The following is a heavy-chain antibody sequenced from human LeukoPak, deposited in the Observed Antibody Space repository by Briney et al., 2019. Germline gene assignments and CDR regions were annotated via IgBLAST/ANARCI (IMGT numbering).Heavy chain of an antibody. J-gene: IGHJ3*02. V-gene: IGHV3-13*01. CDR3: TRSTYCNSTSCYPGAFDI. Sequence: HTGGSLRLSCAASGFSFRNYDVHWVRQPTGKGLEWVSAIGTVGDTFYPDSVKGRFTISRDNAKNSLYLQMNSLRAGDTAVYYCTRSTYCNSTSCYPGAFDIWGQGKMVTVSA. D-gene: IGHD2-2*01. CDR1: GFSFRNYD. CDR2: IGTVGDT.